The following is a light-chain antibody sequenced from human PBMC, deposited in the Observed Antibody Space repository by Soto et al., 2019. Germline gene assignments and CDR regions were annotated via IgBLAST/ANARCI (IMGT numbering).Light chain of an antibody. CDR3: AAWDDSLTGHVV. J-gene: IGLJ2*01. CDR2: SNS. CDR1: SSNIGTNT. Sequence: QAVVTQPPSASGTPGQRVTISCSGSSSNIGTNTVNWYQQLPETAPKLLIYSNSQRPSGVPVRFSGSKSGTSASLAISGLQSEDEADYYCAAWDDSLTGHVVFGGGTKLTVL. V-gene: IGLV1-44*01.